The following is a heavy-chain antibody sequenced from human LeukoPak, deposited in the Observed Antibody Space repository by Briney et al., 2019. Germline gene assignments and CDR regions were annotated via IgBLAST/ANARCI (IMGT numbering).Heavy chain of an antibody. V-gene: IGHV4-4*02. CDR2: IYHSGST. Sequence: PSGTLSLTCAVSGAPISSNNWWWSWVRQPPGKGLEWIGEIYHSGSTNYNPSLKSRVTMSVDKSKNQFSLKLSSVTAADTAVYYCARVGPNWGFKENFDFWGQGTLVTVSS. D-gene: IGHD7-27*01. CDR1: GAPISSNNW. CDR3: ARVGPNWGFKENFDF. J-gene: IGHJ4*02.